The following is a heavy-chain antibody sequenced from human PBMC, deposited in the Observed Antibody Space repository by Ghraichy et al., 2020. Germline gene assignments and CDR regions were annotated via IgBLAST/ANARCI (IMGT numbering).Heavy chain of an antibody. J-gene: IGHJ5*02. D-gene: IGHD2-2*01. CDR3: ARAPRVVVVSAAISGGWFDP. V-gene: IGHV4-59*01. CDR2: IYYSGST. CDR1: GGSISSYY. Sequence: SETLFLTCTVSGGSISSYYWSWIRQPPGKGLEWIGYIYYSGSTNYNPSLKSRVTISVDTSKNQFSLKLSSVTAADTAVYYCARAPRVVVVSAAISGGWFDPWGQGTLVTVSS.